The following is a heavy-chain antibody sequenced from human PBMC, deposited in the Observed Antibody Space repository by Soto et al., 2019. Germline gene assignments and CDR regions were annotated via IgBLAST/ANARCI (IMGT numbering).Heavy chain of an antibody. CDR2: IKQDGSEK. CDR1: GFPFSHYW. V-gene: IGHV3-7*01. Sequence: EVQLVESGGGLVQPGGSLRLSCSASGFPFSHYWMTWVRQAPGKGLEWVANIKQDGSEKYYVDSMKGRFTISRDNAKNSLYLQLNCLRAEDTAVYYCARGHYYVLGTYFPVNYMDVWGKGTTVTVSS. D-gene: IGHD3-10*01. CDR3: ARGHYYVLGTYFPVNYMDV. J-gene: IGHJ6*03.